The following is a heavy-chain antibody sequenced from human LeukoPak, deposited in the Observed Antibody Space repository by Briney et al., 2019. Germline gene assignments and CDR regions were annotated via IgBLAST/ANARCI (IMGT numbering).Heavy chain of an antibody. CDR3: ARDPEGVAVAGTLFGY. Sequence: SVKVSSKTSGYIFTGYFISWVRQAPGQGLEWMGWINPNSGGTHYAHKFQGRVTNSRVKSHRNAYMAVGRLRSGDTAVYYCARDPEGVAVAGTLFGYWGQGTLVTVSS. D-gene: IGHD6-19*01. V-gene: IGHV1-2*02. J-gene: IGHJ4*02. CDR2: INPNSGGT. CDR1: GYIFTGYF.